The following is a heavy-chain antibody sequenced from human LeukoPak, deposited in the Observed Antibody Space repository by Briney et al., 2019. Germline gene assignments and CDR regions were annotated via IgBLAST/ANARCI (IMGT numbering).Heavy chain of an antibody. Sequence: GGSLRLSCAASGFTFSSYAMSWVRQAPGKGLEWVSAISGSGGSTYYADSVKGRFTISRDNAKNSLYLQMNILRAEDTAVYYCAAAPQTYRYLGYWGQGTLVTVSS. CDR3: AAAPQTYRYLGY. CDR1: GFTFSSYA. D-gene: IGHD3-16*02. V-gene: IGHV3-23*01. CDR2: ISGSGGST. J-gene: IGHJ4*02.